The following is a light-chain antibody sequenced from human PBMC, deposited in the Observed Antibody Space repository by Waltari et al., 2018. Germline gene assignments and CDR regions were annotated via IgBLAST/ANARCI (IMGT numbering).Light chain of an antibody. J-gene: IGLJ1*01. Sequence: QSGLTQPASVSGSPGQSITISCTGPSSDVGTYNLASWYQQYPGKAPKLMVYEVTKRTSGVSDRFSGSKSGNTASLTIYGLQSEDEADYYCCSYAGLGIYVFGTGTKVTVL. CDR2: EVT. CDR3: CSYAGLGIYV. CDR1: SSDVGTYNL. V-gene: IGLV2-23*02.